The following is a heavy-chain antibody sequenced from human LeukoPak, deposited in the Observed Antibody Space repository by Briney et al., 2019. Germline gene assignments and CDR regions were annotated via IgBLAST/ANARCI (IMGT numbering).Heavy chain of an antibody. D-gene: IGHD5-12*01. CDR3: AREVATIPGAFGI. J-gene: IGHJ3*02. Sequence: ALVKVSCKASGYTFTSYYMHWVRQAPGQGLEWMGIINPSGGSTSYAQKFQGRVTMTRDTSTSTVYMELSSLRSEDTAVYYCAREVATIPGAFGIWGQGTMVTVSS. CDR2: INPSGGST. V-gene: IGHV1-46*01. CDR1: GYTFTSYY.